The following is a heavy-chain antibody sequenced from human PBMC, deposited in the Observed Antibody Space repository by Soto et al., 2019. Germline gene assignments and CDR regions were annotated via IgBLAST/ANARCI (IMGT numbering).Heavy chain of an antibody. D-gene: IGHD6-19*01. CDR1: GGSIFSSY. CDR2: VYYSGST. CDR3: ARVPAESSWFYX. Sequence: LSLTCTVSGGSIFSSYWTWIRQPPGKGLEWIVNVYYSGSTNYNPSLKSRITISVDTSKNQFSLNLSSVTAADTAVYYCARVPAESSWFYXWGQGTLVTVSX. V-gene: IGHV4-59*12. J-gene: IGHJ5*02.